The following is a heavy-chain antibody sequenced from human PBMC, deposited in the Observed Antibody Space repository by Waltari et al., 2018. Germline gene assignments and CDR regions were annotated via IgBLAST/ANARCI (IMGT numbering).Heavy chain of an antibody. V-gene: IGHV4-38-2*02. CDR2: IYHSGST. D-gene: IGHD2-2*01. Sequence: QVQLQESGPGLVKPSETLSLTCTVSVYSISSGYYWGWIRQPPGKGLEWIGSIYHSGSTYYNPSLKSRVTISVDTSKNQFSLKLSSVTAADTAVYYCARHKGVPTWDYWGQGTLVTVSS. J-gene: IGHJ4*02. CDR1: VYSISSGYY. CDR3: ARHKGVPTWDY.